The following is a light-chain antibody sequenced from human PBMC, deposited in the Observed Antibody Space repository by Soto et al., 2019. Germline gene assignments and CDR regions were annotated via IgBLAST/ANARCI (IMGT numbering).Light chain of an antibody. CDR3: LQDYNYPIT. CDR2: KAS. CDR1: QTIDSW. J-gene: IGKJ5*01. V-gene: IGKV1-5*03. Sequence: DIQMTQSPSTLSASVGDRVTITCRASQTIDSWLAWYQQRPGKPPNLLIYKASTLASGVPSRFSGSGSGTEFTLTISSLQPEDFATYYCLQDYNYPITFGQGTRLEIK.